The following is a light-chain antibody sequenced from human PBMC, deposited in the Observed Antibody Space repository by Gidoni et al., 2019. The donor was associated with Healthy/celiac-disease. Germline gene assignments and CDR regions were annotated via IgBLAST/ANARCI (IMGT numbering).Light chain of an antibody. CDR3: QQYYSTPQT. CDR1: QSVLYSSNNKNY. V-gene: IGKV4-1*01. CDR2: WAS. J-gene: IGKJ1*01. Sequence: DIVMTQSPDSLAVSLGERATINCKSSQSVLYSSNNKNYLAWYQQKPGQPPKLLIYWASTRESGVPDRFSGSGSETDFTLTISSLQAEDVAVYYCQQYYSTPQTFXQXTKVXIK.